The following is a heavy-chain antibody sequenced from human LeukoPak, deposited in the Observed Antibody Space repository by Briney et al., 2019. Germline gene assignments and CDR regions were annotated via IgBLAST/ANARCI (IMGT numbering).Heavy chain of an antibody. V-gene: IGHV4-59*08. CDR1: GGSISSYY. Sequence: PSETLSLTCTVSGGSISSYYWSWIRQPPGKGLEWIGYIYYSGSTNYNPSLKSRVTISVDTSKNQFSLKLSSVTAADTAVYYCARHESPLYYDYVWGSYRSFDYWGQGTLVTVSS. CDR3: ARHESPLYYDYVWGSYRSFDY. CDR2: IYYSGST. J-gene: IGHJ4*02. D-gene: IGHD3-16*02.